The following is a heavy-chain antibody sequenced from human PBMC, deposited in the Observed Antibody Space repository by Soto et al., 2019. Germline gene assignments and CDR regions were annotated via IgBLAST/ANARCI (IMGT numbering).Heavy chain of an antibody. D-gene: IGHD3-22*01. CDR2: IYPGDSDT. J-gene: IGHJ6*02. V-gene: IGHV5-51*01. CDR1: GYSFTSYW. CDR3: ARLRSYYDSSGYYPHYYYYYGMDV. Sequence: LGESLKISCKGSGYSFTSYWIGWVRQMPGKGLEWMGIIYPGDSDTRYSPSFQGQVTISADKSISTAYLQRSSLKASDTAMYYCARLRSYYDSSGYYPHYYYYYGMDVWGQGTTVTVSS.